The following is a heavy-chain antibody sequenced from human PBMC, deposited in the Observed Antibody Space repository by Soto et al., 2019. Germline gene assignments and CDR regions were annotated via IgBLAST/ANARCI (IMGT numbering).Heavy chain of an antibody. CDR1: GFTFSSYS. CDR3: ARGVNYDSSGYLVRAAPDY. Sequence: GGSLRLSCAASGFTFSSYSMNWVRQAPGKGLEWVSSISSSSSYIYYADSVKGRFTISRDNAKNSLYLQMNSLRAEDTAVYYCARGVNYDSSGYLVRAAPDYWGQGTLVTVSS. J-gene: IGHJ4*02. D-gene: IGHD3-22*01. V-gene: IGHV3-21*01. CDR2: ISSSSSYI.